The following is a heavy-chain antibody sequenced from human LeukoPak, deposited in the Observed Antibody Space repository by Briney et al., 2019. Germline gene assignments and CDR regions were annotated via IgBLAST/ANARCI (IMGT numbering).Heavy chain of an antibody. D-gene: IGHD6-13*01. V-gene: IGHV4-38-2*02. Sequence: SETLSLTCTVSNYSISSGYYWGWIRQPPGKGLEWIGDVYHSGTTNYNPSLKSRVAISVDTSKNQFSLRLSSVTAADTAVYYCARGAGFDPWGQGTLVTVSS. CDR3: ARGAGFDP. CDR1: NYSISSGYY. CDR2: VYHSGTT. J-gene: IGHJ5*02.